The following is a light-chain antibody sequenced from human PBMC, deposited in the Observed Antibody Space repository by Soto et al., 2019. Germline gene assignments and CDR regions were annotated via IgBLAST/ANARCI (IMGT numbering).Light chain of an antibody. CDR3: QQRSNWPPVT. CDR1: QSVSSY. CDR2: DAS. J-gene: IGKJ4*01. V-gene: IGKV3-11*01. Sequence: EIVLTQSPATLSLSPGERATLSCRASQSVSSYLAWYQQKPGQAPRLLLYDASNRATGIPARFSGSGSRTDFTLTISSLEPEDFAIYYCQQRSNWPPVTFGGGTKVQIK.